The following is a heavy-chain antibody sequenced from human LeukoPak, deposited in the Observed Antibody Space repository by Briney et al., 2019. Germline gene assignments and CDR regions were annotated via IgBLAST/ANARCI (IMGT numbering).Heavy chain of an antibody. CDR3: ARDGLADDYGDYYFDY. D-gene: IGHD4-17*01. V-gene: IGHV1-46*01. CDR2: INPSGGST. CDR1: GYTFTSYY. J-gene: IGHJ4*02. Sequence: GGSVSLSCKASGYTFTSYYMHWVRQAPGQGLEWMGIINPSGGSTTYAQTFQGRVTMTRDMSTSTVYMELSSLRSEDTAVYHCARDGLADDYGDYYFDYWGQGTLVTVSS.